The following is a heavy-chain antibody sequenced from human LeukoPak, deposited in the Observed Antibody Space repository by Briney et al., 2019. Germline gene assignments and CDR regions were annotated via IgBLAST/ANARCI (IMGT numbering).Heavy chain of an antibody. CDR3: ARGPYGGYYFDY. D-gene: IGHD4-23*01. CDR1: GFSVSSNY. Sequence: GGSLRLSCAASGFSVSSNYMNWVRHAPEKGLEWVSVIYSGGSTYYADSVKGRFTISRDKSKSTLYLQMNSLRAEDTAVYYCARGPYGGYYFDYWGQGTLVTVSS. J-gene: IGHJ4*02. V-gene: IGHV3-53*01. CDR2: IYSGGST.